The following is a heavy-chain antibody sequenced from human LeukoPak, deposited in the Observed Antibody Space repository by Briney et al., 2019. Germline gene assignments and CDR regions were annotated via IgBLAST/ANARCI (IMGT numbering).Heavy chain of an antibody. D-gene: IGHD1-1*01. V-gene: IGHV4-38-2*02. J-gene: IGHJ4*02. CDR1: GYSISSGYY. CDR3: AGPSTGPSDY. Sequence: PSETLSLTCTVSGYSISSGYYWGWIRQPPGKGLEWIGSIYHSGSTYYNPSLKSRVTISVDTSKNQFSLKLSSVTAADTAVYYCAGPSTGPSDYWGQGTLVTVSS. CDR2: IYHSGST.